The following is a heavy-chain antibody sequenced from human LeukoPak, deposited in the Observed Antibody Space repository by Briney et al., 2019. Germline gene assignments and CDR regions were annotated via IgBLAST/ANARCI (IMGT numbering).Heavy chain of an antibody. J-gene: IGHJ4*02. V-gene: IGHV3-49*04. CDR2: IRSKTYGGTT. D-gene: IGHD5-12*01. Sequence: PGRSLRLSCTASGFTFGDYAMNWVRQAPGKGLEWVGFIRSKTYGGTTEYAASVKGRFTISRDDSKSIAYLQMNSLKTEDTAVYYCTKGMATMDYWGQGTLVTVSS. CDR3: TKGMATMDY. CDR1: GFTFGDYA.